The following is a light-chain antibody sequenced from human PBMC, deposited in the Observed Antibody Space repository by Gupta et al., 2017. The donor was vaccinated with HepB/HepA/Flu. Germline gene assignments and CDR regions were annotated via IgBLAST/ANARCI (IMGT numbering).Light chain of an antibody. CDR3: QQRSSWVT. J-gene: IGKJ5*01. CDR2: DAS. CDR1: QSVSSY. Sequence: EIVLTQSPAALSFSPGDRATLSCRASQSVSSYLAWYQQKPGQAPRLLIYDASNRATGIPARFSGSGAGTDFTLTISSLEPDDFAVYYCQQRSSWVTFGQGTRLEIK. V-gene: IGKV3-11*01.